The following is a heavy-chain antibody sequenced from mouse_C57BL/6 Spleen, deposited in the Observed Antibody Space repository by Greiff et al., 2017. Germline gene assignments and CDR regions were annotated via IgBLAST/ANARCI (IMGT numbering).Heavy chain of an antibody. J-gene: IGHJ3*01. CDR1: GYAFSSYW. Sequence: VQLQQSGAELVKPGASVKISCKASGYAFSSYWMNWVKQRPGKGLEWIGQIYPGDGDTNYNGKFKGKATLTADKSSSTAYMQLSSLTSEDSAVYFCARKNGGRSAWFAYWGQGTLVTVSA. V-gene: IGHV1-80*01. CDR2: IYPGDGDT. CDR3: ARKNGGRSAWFAY. D-gene: IGHD1-1*01.